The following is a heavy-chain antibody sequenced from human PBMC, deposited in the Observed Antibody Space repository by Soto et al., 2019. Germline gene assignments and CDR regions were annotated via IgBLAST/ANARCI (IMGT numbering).Heavy chain of an antibody. CDR1: GGSISSGDYY. D-gene: IGHD3-10*01. V-gene: IGHV4-30-4*01. J-gene: IGHJ6*02. Sequence: QVQLQESGPGLVKPSQTLSLTCSVSGGSISSGDYYWNWIRQPPGKGLEWIGHIYYSGSTYYNSFLKCRVTISVDTSKNQFSLKLSSVTAADTAVYYCAGQPTAGSYYDLGSYYYYYAMDVWGQGTTVTVSS. CDR3: AGQPTAGSYYDLGSYYYYYAMDV. CDR2: IYYSGST.